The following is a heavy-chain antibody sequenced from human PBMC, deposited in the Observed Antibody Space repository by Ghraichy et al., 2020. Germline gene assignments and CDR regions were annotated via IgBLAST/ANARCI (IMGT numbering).Heavy chain of an antibody. D-gene: IGHD6-25*01. Sequence: GSLRLSCAASGFTFSSYAMSWVRQAPGKGLEWVSTISDSGDGTYYADSVKGRFTISRDNSKNTLYLQMNTLRAEDTAAYYCAKRPSRAAAGAFDIWGQGTMVTVSS. J-gene: IGHJ3*02. CDR1: GFTFSSYA. CDR2: ISDSGDGT. V-gene: IGHV3-23*01. CDR3: AKRPSRAAAGAFDI.